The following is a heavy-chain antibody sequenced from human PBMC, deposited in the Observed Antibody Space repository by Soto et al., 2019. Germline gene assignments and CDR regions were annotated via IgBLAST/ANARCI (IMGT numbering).Heavy chain of an antibody. Sequence: GGSLRLSCAASGFTFSSYSMNWVRQAPGKGLEWVSYISSSSSTIYYADSVKGRFTISRDNAKNSLYLQMNSLRDEDTAVYYCARDPPYCSGGSCYSDYFDYWGQGTLVTVSS. CDR3: ARDPPYCSGGSCYSDYFDY. CDR2: ISSSSSTI. CDR1: GFTFSSYS. V-gene: IGHV3-48*02. J-gene: IGHJ4*02. D-gene: IGHD2-15*01.